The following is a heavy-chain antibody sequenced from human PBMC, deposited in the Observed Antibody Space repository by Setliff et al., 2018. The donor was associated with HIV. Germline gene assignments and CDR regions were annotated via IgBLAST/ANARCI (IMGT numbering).Heavy chain of an antibody. Sequence: PSETLSLTCTVSGGSTTSSTYYWGRIRQPPGRGLEWIGSVSYSGRTYYNPSLKSRVTISIDTSKNQFSLNLSSVTAADTAVYYCVRHNPTVVTDGYDIWGQGTKVTVS. CDR2: VSYSGRT. V-gene: IGHV4-39*01. CDR1: GGSTTSSTYY. CDR3: VRHNPTVVTDGYDI. J-gene: IGHJ3*02. D-gene: IGHD2-21*02.